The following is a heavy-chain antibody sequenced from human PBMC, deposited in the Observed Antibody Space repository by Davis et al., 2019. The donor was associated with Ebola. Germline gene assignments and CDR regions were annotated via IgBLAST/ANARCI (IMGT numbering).Heavy chain of an antibody. CDR1: GGSFSGYY. V-gene: IGHV4-34*01. Sequence: SETLSLTCAVYGGSFSGYYWSWIRQPPGKGLEWTGEINHSGSTNYNPSLKSRVTISVDMSKNQFSLKLSSVTAADTAVYYCARGPSVVGLDYWGQGTLVTVSS. CDR2: INHSGST. J-gene: IGHJ4*02. D-gene: IGHD1-26*01. CDR3: ARGPSVVGLDY.